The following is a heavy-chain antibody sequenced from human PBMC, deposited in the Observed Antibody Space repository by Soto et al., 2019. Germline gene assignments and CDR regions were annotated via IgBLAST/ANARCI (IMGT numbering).Heavy chain of an antibody. CDR1: GGSISSSSYY. CDR2: IYYSGST. J-gene: IGHJ5*02. Sequence: SETLSLTCTVSGGSISSSSYYWGWIRQPPGKGLEWIGSIYYSGSTYYNPSLKSRVTISVDTSKNQFSLKLSSVTAADTAVYYCARTYGSGSYYNHVLWSPRSPSWFDPWGQGTLVTVSS. V-gene: IGHV4-39*01. D-gene: IGHD3-10*01. CDR3: ARTYGSGSYYNHVLWSPRSPSWFDP.